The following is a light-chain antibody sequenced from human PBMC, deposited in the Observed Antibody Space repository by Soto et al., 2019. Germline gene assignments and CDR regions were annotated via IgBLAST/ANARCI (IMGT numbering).Light chain of an antibody. Sequence: DIQMTQSPSSLSASVGDRITIPCRASQSITTSLNWYLQKPGKAPKLLIYATSNLHSGVPSRFSGSGSGTNFALTVSGLRPEDFATYFCQQIYISPWTFGQGTNVEI. CDR1: QSITTS. CDR2: ATS. V-gene: IGKV1-39*01. CDR3: QQIYISPWT. J-gene: IGKJ1*01.